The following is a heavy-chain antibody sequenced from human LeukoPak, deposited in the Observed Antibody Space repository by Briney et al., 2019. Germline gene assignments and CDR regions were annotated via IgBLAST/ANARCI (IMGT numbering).Heavy chain of an antibody. V-gene: IGHV3-53*04. CDR3: ARTGGPDEDYGYFDY. J-gene: IGHJ4*02. D-gene: IGHD4-17*01. CDR2: IYSGGST. CDR1: GFTVSSNY. Sequence: GGSLRLSCAASGFTVSSNYMSWVRQAPGKGLEWVSVIYSGGSTYYADSVKGRFTISRHNSKNTLCLQMNSLRAEDTAVYYCARTGGPDEDYGYFDYWGQGTLVTVSS.